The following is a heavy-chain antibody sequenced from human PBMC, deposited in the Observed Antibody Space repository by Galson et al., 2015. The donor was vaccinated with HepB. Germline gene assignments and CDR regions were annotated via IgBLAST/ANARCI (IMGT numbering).Heavy chain of an antibody. J-gene: IGHJ6*02. V-gene: IGHV6-1*01. CDR1: GDSVSSNSVA. CDR2: TYYRSKWYN. D-gene: IGHD6-19*01. Sequence: CAISGDSVSSNSVAWNWIRQSPSRGLEWLGRTYYRSKWYNDYAVSVKSRITINPDTSKNQFSLQLNSVTPEDTAVYYCARVQWQVDDYYYGMDVWGQGTTVTVSS. CDR3: ARVQWQVDDYYYGMDV.